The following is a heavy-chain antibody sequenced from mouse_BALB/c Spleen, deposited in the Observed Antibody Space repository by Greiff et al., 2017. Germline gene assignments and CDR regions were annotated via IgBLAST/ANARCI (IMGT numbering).Heavy chain of an antibody. D-gene: IGHD3-1*01. CDR2: IWGDGST. V-gene: IGHV2-6-7*01. CDR1: GFSLTGYG. Sequence: QVQLQQSGPGLVAPSQSLSITCTVSGFSLTGYGVNWVRQPPGKGLEWLGMIWGDGSTDYNSALKSRLSISKDNSKSQVFLKMNSLQTDDTARYYCARSQLGLRSWFAYWGQGTLVTVSA. CDR3: ARSQLGLRSWFAY. J-gene: IGHJ3*01.